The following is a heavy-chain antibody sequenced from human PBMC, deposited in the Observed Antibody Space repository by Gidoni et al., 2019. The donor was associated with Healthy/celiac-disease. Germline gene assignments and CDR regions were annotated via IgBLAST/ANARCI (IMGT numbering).Heavy chain of an antibody. Sequence: RSKANSYATAYAASVKGRFTISRDDSKNTAYLQMNSLKTEDTAVYYCTSQQWLTHWGQGTLVTVSS. D-gene: IGHD6-19*01. J-gene: IGHJ4*02. CDR3: TSQQWLTH. CDR2: RSKANSYAT. V-gene: IGHV3-73*01.